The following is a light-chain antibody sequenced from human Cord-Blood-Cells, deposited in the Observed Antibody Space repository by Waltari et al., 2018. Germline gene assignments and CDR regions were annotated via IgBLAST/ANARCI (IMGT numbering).Light chain of an antibody. CDR1: SSDVGSYNL. Sequence: QSALTQPASVSGSPGQSITISCPGTSSDVGSYNLVSWYQQHPGKAPKLIISEGSKRPSGVSNRFSGSKSGNTASLTISGLQAEDEADYYCCSYAGSSTFVVFGGGTKLTVL. V-gene: IGLV2-23*03. CDR2: EGS. CDR3: CSYAGSSTFVV. J-gene: IGLJ2*01.